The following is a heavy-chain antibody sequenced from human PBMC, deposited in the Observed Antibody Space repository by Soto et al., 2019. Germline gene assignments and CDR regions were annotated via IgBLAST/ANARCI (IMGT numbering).Heavy chain of an antibody. D-gene: IGHD1-1*01. Sequence: XSVKVSCKASVYTFNGNYLHWVRQAPGQRPEWMGWINPKSGGTNFPQRFLGRVTMTRDTSLSTAYMELNRLTSDDTAVYYCARGERGVPTAAYFYGLDVWGQGTTVTVSS. CDR1: VYTFNGNY. CDR3: ARGERGVPTAAYFYGLDV. V-gene: IGHV1-2*02. J-gene: IGHJ6*02. CDR2: INPKSGGT.